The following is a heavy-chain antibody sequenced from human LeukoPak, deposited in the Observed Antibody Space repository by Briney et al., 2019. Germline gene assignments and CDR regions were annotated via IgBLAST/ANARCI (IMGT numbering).Heavy chain of an antibody. Sequence: SETLSLTCTVSGGSISSGDYYWSWIRQPPGKGLEWIGYIYYSGSTYYNPSLKSRVTISVDTSKNQFSLKLSSVTAADTAVYYCARAGAYCSSTICYGQNWFDPWGQGTLVTVSS. D-gene: IGHD2-2*01. J-gene: IGHJ5*02. CDR3: ARAGAYCSSTICYGQNWFDP. CDR2: IYYSGST. V-gene: IGHV4-30-4*08. CDR1: GGSISSGDYY.